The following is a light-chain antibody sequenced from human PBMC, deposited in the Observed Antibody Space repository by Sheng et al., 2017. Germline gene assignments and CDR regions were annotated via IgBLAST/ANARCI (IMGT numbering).Light chain of an antibody. CDR3: QAWDNNILV. CDR1: KLGDKY. J-gene: IGLJ3*02. Sequence: SYKLTQPPSVSVSPGQTATITCSGEKLGDKYACWYQQKAGQSPVLIIYQDKRRPSGIPERFSGSNSGNTATLTISGSQPVDEADYYCQAWDNNILVFGGGPKLTVL. CDR2: QDK. V-gene: IGLV3-1*01.